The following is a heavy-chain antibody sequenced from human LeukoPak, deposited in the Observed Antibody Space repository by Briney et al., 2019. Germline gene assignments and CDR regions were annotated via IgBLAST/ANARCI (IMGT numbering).Heavy chain of an antibody. V-gene: IGHV1-18*01. Sequence: ASVTVSCKASGYTFTRYGISWVRQAPGQGVEWMGWISAYNGNTNYAQKLQGRVTMTTETSTSRAYMELRSLRSDDTAVYYCARVSPTYYDILTGLFDLWGQGTLVTVSS. CDR2: ISAYNGNT. CDR1: GYTFTRYG. D-gene: IGHD3-9*01. J-gene: IGHJ5*02. CDR3: ARVSPTYYDILTGLFDL.